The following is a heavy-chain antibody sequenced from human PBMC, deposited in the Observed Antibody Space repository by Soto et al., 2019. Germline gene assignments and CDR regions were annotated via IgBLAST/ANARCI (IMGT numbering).Heavy chain of an antibody. D-gene: IGHD4-17*01. Sequence: QVQLVESGGGVVQPGRSLRLSCAASGFTFSSYGMHWVRQAPGMGLVWVAVISYDGNNKYYADSVKGRFTISRDNFKNTLHLQMDSLRAEDTAMYYCAKDHLETTVTTPSYWGQGTLVTVSS. V-gene: IGHV3-30*18. CDR2: ISYDGNNK. J-gene: IGHJ4*02. CDR3: AKDHLETTVTTPSY. CDR1: GFTFSSYG.